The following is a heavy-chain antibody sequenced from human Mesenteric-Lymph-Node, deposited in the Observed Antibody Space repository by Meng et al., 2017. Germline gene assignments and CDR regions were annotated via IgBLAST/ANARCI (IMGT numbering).Heavy chain of an antibody. J-gene: IGHJ4*02. CDR3: ARNYYFDY. CDR2: IYYTGST. V-gene: IGHV4-30-4*08. CDR1: GFTFSSYS. Sequence: GVVQPGRSLRLSCAASGFTFSSYSMNWVRQAPGKGLEWIGYIYYTGSTYYNPSLKSRVTISMDTSKNQFSLRLSSVTAADTAVYYCARNYYFDYWGQGTLVTVSS.